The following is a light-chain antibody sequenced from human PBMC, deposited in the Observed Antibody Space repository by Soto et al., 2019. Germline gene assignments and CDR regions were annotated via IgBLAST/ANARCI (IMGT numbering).Light chain of an antibody. J-gene: IGLJ2*01. CDR3: SSYRSTTTLVV. CDR1: SSDIGGYDY. Sequence: QSALTQPASVSGSPGQSITISCTGTSSDIGGYDYVSWYQQHPGKAPKLMIYEVSHRPSGVSNRFSGSKSGNTASLTISGLQAEDEADYYYSSYRSTTTLVVFGGGTKLTVL. CDR2: EVS. V-gene: IGLV2-14*03.